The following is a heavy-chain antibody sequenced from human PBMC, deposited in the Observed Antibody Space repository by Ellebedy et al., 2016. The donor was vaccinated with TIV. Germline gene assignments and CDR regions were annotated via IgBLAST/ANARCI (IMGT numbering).Heavy chain of an antibody. D-gene: IGHD2-2*01. CDR1: GYSISSGYY. Sequence: SETLSLXCTVSGYSISSGYYWGWIRQPPGKGLEWIGSIYHSGSTYYNPSLKSRVTISVDTSKNQFSLKLSSVTAADTAVYYCARGKDIYCSSTSCSAYNWFNPWGQGTLVTVSS. CDR2: IYHSGST. J-gene: IGHJ5*02. CDR3: ARGKDIYCSSTSCSAYNWFNP. V-gene: IGHV4-38-2*02.